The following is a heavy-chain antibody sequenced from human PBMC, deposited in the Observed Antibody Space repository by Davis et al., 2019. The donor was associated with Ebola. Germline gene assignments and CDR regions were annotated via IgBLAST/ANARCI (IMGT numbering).Heavy chain of an antibody. CDR2: INHSGST. J-gene: IGHJ5*02. V-gene: IGHV4-34*01. CDR1: GGSFSGYY. CDR3: ARSGSGNRHNWFDP. D-gene: IGHD1-14*01. Sequence: PSETLSLTCAVYGGSFSGYYWSWIRQPPGKGLEWIGEINHSGSTNYNPSLKSRVTISVDSSKNQFSLKLSSVTAADTAVYYCARSGSGNRHNWFDPWGQGTLVTVSS.